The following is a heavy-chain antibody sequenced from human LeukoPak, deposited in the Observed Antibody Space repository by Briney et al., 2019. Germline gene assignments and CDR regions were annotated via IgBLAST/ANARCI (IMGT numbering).Heavy chain of an antibody. Sequence: ASVKVSCKASGYTFTGYYMHWVRQAPGQGLEWMGWINPNSGGTNYAQKFQGRVTMTRDTSTSTAYMELSRLRSDDTAVYYCARVTQEYYDSSGYNSDYWGQGTLVTVSS. CDR1: GYTFTGYY. D-gene: IGHD3-22*01. CDR2: INPNSGGT. J-gene: IGHJ4*02. CDR3: ARVTQEYYDSSGYNSDY. V-gene: IGHV1-2*02.